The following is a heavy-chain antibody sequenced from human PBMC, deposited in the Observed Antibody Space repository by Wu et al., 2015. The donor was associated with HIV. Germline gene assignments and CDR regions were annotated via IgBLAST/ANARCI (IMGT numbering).Heavy chain of an antibody. D-gene: IGHD6-19*01. Sequence: QVQLVQSGAEVKKPGSSVKVSCKASGGTFSSYAISWVRQAPGQGLEWMGRIIPIFGTANYAQKFQGRVTITADESTSTAYMELSSLRSEDTAVYYCARDGAVAGTFRGFYYYGMDVWGQGTTVTVSS. CDR2: IIPIFGTA. CDR1: GGTFSSYA. V-gene: IGHV1-69*13. J-gene: IGHJ6*02. CDR3: ARDGAVAGTFRGFYYYGMDV.